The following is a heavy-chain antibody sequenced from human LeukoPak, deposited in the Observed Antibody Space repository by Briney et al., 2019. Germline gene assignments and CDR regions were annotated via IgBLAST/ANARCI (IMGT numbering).Heavy chain of an antibody. V-gene: IGHV4-59*08. CDR1: GGSISSYY. CDR3: ARPLFCSSNSCHYLDY. Sequence: SETPSLTCTVSGGSISSYYWSWIRQPPGKGLEWIGYIYYSGSTNYNPSLKSRVTISVDTPKNQFSLKLSSVTAADTAVYYCARPLFCSSNSCHYLDYWGQGTLVTVSS. J-gene: IGHJ4*02. D-gene: IGHD2-2*01. CDR2: IYYSGST.